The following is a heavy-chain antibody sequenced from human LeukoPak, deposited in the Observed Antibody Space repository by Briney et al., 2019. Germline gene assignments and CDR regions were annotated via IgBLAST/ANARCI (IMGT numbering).Heavy chain of an antibody. CDR1: GFTFSSYS. V-gene: IGHV3-21*01. CDR3: ARDRDYGDYKDWFDP. Sequence: GRSLRLSCAASGFTFSSYSMNWVRQAPGKGLEWVSSISSSSSYIYYADSVKGRFTISRDNAKNSLYLQMNSLRAEDTAVYYCARDRDYGDYKDWFDPWGQGTLVTVSS. D-gene: IGHD4-17*01. CDR2: ISSSSSYI. J-gene: IGHJ5*02.